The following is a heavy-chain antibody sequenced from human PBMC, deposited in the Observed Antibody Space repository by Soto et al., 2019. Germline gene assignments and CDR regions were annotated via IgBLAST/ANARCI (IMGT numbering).Heavy chain of an antibody. D-gene: IGHD3-22*01. Sequence: SVKVSCKASGGTLSSYAISWVRQAPGQGLEWMGGIIPIFGTANYAQKFQGRVTITADESTSTAYMELSSLRSEDTAVYYCARYYYDSSGYYPRLYYYGMDVWGQGTTVTVSS. CDR1: GGTLSSYA. CDR3: ARYYYDSSGYYPRLYYYGMDV. CDR2: IIPIFGTA. V-gene: IGHV1-69*13. J-gene: IGHJ6*02.